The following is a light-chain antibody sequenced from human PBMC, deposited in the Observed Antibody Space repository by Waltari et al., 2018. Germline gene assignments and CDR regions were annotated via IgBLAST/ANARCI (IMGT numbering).Light chain of an antibody. J-gene: IGKJ2*03. CDR3: LQHNSHPYS. CDR1: QGVSTY. CDR2: AAS. V-gene: IGKV1-17*01. Sequence: DIQMTQSPSSLSASAGDTVTITCRASQGVSTYLNWYQQKPGKAPKRLIYAASSLESGVPSRFSGSGSGTDFTLTISSLQPEDFATYYCLQHNSHPYSFGQGTKVEIK.